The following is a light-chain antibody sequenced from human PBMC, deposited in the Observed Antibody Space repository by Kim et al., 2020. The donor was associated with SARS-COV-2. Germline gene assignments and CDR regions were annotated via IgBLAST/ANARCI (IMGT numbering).Light chain of an antibody. CDR2: GAS. J-gene: IGKJ1*01. CDR1: QSVNGRF. CDR3: QQYDSSVWT. Sequence: ELVLTQSPGTLSLSPGEGATLSCRASQSVNGRFLAWYQQKPGQAPRLLIYGASTRATGIPDRFSGSGSGTDITLTISRLEPEDFAMYYCQQYDSSVWTFGQGTKVDIK. V-gene: IGKV3-20*01.